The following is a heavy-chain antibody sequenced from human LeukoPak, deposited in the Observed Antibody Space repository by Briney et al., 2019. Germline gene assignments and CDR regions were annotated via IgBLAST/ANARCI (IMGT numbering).Heavy chain of an antibody. CDR1: GYSISSGYY. D-gene: IGHD3-10*01. CDR3: ARGDPAGLFDS. Sequence: SETLSLTCTVSGYSISSGYYWGWIRQPPGKGLEWIGSIYHSGSTYYNPSLKSRVTISVDTSKNQFSLKLSSVTAADTAVYYCARGDPAGLFDSWGQGHLVTVSS. V-gene: IGHV4-38-2*02. J-gene: IGHJ4*02. CDR2: IYHSGST.